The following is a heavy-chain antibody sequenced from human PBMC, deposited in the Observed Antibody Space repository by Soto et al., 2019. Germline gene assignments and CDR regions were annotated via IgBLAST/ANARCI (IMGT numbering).Heavy chain of an antibody. CDR2: ISSSGSTI. CDR3: AREASGSYYQPSWYFDL. CDR1: GFTFSSYE. D-gene: IGHD3-10*01. J-gene: IGHJ2*01. Sequence: PGGSLRLSCAASGFTFSSYEMNWVRQAPGKGLEWVSYISSSGSTIYYADSVKGRFTISRDNAKNSLYLQMNSLRAEDTAVYYCAREASGSYYQPSWYFDLWGRGTLVTVSS. V-gene: IGHV3-48*03.